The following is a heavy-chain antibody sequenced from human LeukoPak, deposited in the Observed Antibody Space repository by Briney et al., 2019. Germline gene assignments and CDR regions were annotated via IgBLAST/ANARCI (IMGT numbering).Heavy chain of an antibody. V-gene: IGHV3-23*01. J-gene: IGHJ3*02. D-gene: IGHD3-10*01. CDR3: AKGLNGYGSGSYSHLDAFDI. CDR1: GFTFSAYA. CDR2: ISTSGRST. Sequence: GGSLRLSCAASGFTFSAYAMSWVRQAPGKGLERVSTISTSGRSTYYADSVKGRFTIPRDNSKNTLSLQMNSLRAEDTAVYYCAKGLNGYGSGSYSHLDAFDIWGQGTLVTVSS.